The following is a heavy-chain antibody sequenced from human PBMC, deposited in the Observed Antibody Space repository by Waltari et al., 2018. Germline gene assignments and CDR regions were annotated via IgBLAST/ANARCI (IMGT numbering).Heavy chain of an antibody. Sequence: QVQLVESGGGVVPPGESLRLSCATSGFTFNANGMHWFRQAPGKALEWVACRLYEGTYKKYVDSVKGRFTISRDKFETTLNLQMSSLRIEDTAVYYCAKDRRDFWRGYYSVDYWGQGTLVTVSS. CDR3: AKDRRDFWRGYYSVDY. CDR2: RLYEGTYK. CDR1: GFTFNANG. J-gene: IGHJ4*02. D-gene: IGHD3-3*01. V-gene: IGHV3-30*02.